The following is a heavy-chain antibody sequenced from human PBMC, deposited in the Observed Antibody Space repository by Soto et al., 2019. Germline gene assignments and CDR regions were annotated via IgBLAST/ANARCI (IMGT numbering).Heavy chain of an antibody. V-gene: IGHV3-21*01. Sequence: GGSLRLSCAASGFTFSSYSMNWVRQAPGKGLEWVSSISSSSSYIYYADSVKGRFTISRDNAKNSLYLQMNSLRAEDTAVYYCANGYSYGDPGDYYFDYWGQGTLVTVSS. CDR2: ISSSSSYI. CDR3: ANGYSYGDPGDYYFDY. J-gene: IGHJ4*02. CDR1: GFTFSSYS. D-gene: IGHD5-18*01.